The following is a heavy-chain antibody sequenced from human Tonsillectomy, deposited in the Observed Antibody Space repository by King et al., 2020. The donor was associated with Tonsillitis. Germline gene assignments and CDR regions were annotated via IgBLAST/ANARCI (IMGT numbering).Heavy chain of an antibody. CDR1: GFTFSSYG. CDR2: IWYDGSNK. J-gene: IGHJ3*02. D-gene: IGHD2-2*02. CDR3: ARGSSCSSTSCYRDAFDI. V-gene: IGHV3-33*01. Sequence: VQLVESGGGVVQPGRSLRLSCAASGFTFSSYGMHWVRQAPGKGLEWVAVIWYDGSNKYYADSVKGRFTISRDNSKNTLYLQMNSLRAEETAVYYCARGSSCSSTSCYRDAFDIWGQGTMVTVSS.